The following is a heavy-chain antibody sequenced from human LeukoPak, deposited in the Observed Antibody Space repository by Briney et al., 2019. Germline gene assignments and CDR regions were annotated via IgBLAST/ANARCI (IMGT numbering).Heavy chain of an antibody. Sequence: SGGSLRLSCAASGFTFSIYAMHWVRQAPGKGLEYVSAISSNGGSTYYANSVKCRFTISRDNYKQTLYLQMGSLRAEDMAVYYCARDGGYSYAEGFDPWGQGTLVSVSS. CDR2: ISSNGGST. V-gene: IGHV3-64*01. J-gene: IGHJ5*02. CDR1: GFTFSIYA. CDR3: ARDGGYSYAEGFDP. D-gene: IGHD5-18*01.